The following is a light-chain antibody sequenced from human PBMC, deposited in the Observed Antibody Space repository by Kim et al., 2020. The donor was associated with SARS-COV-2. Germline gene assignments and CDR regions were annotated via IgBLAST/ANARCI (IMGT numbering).Light chain of an antibody. V-gene: IGLV2-14*03. CDR3: NSYTSSSTLV. CDR1: GSDVGSYNY. Sequence: GRSITIPCTATGSDVGSYNYVSWYQQHPSKAPKLVMYDVSYRPAGVSSRFSGAKSGNTASLTISGLQAEDEADYYCNSYTSSSTLVFGGGTQLTVL. J-gene: IGLJ2*01. CDR2: DVS.